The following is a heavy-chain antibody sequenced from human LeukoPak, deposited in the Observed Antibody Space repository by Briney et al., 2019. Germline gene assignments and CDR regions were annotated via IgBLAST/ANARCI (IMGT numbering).Heavy chain of an antibody. CDR1: GFTFSSYG. J-gene: IGHJ5*02. Sequence: GGSLRLSCAASGFTFSSYGMHWVRQAPGKGLEWVSAIGPGGLRTYYADPVKGRFTISRDNSKNTLHLQMNSLRVEDTAAYYCVMDPREHWFDPWGQGTLVTVSS. CDR2: IGPGGLRT. CDR3: VMDPREHWFDP. D-gene: IGHD3/OR15-3a*01. V-gene: IGHV3-23*01.